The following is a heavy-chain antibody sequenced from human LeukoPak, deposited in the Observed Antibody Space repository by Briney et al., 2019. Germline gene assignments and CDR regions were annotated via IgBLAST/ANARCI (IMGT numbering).Heavy chain of an antibody. Sequence: PGGSLTLSCVVSGFTLSSDWMHWVRQAPGKGLEWASRMNQDGSDTSYADSVKGRFTISRDNAKNTVYLQMNSLRAEDSAVYYCATVFGYWGQGTLVTVSS. CDR1: GFTLSSDW. J-gene: IGHJ4*02. CDR2: MNQDGSDT. CDR3: ATVFGY. V-gene: IGHV3-74*01.